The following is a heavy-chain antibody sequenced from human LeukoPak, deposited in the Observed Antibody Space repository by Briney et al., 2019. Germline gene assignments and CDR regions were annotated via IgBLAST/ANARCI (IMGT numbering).Heavy chain of an antibody. Sequence: PSETLSLTCTVSGDSISSYYWSWIRQPAGKGLEWIGRIYTSGSTNYNPSLKSRVTMSVDTSKNQFSLKLSSVTAADTAVYYCARGATIVGATRGNWFDPWGQGTLVTVSS. CDR1: GDSISSYY. V-gene: IGHV4-4*07. D-gene: IGHD1-26*01. J-gene: IGHJ5*02. CDR2: IYTSGST. CDR3: ARGATIVGATRGNWFDP.